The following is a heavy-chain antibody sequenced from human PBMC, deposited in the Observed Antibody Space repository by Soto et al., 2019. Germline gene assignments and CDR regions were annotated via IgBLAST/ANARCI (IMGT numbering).Heavy chain of an antibody. J-gene: IGHJ4*02. Sequence: QVQLVQSGAEVKKPGSSVKVSCKASGGTFSNYPFTWVRQAPGQGLEWMGGIIPIFGTITYAQKFQGRVTSSADESTSTAYTEMSSLTSEDTAVYYCARPRTVATTKGYDYWGQGTLVTVSS. D-gene: IGHD6-25*01. V-gene: IGHV1-69*01. CDR2: IIPIFGTI. CDR1: GGTFSNYP. CDR3: ARPRTVATTKGYDY.